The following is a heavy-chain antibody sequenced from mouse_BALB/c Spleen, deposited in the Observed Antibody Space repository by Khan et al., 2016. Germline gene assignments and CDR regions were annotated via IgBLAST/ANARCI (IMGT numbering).Heavy chain of an antibody. CDR2: ISYSGST. CDR1: GDSITSGY. D-gene: IGHD1-1*01. Sequence: EVQLQESGPSLVKPSQTLSLTCSVTGDSITSGYWNWIRKFPGNKLEYMGYISYSGSTYYNPSLKSRISITRDTSKNQYYLQLNSVTTEDTATYYCARWGYGSSYGYAMDYWCQGTSVTVSS. V-gene: IGHV3-8*02. CDR3: ARWGYGSSYGYAMDY. J-gene: IGHJ4*01.